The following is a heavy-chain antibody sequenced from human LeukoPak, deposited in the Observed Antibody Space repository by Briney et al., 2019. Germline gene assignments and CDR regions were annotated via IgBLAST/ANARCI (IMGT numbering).Heavy chain of an antibody. CDR1: GFTFSSYS. D-gene: IGHD3-3*02. CDR2: ISSSSSYI. J-gene: IGHJ4*02. Sequence: GGSLRLSCPASGFTFSSYSMNWVRQAPGKGLEWVSSISSSSSYIYYADSVKGRFTISRDNAKNSLYLQMNSLRAEDTAVYYCARDGHFETGFDYWGQGTLVTVSS. CDR3: ARDGHFETGFDY. V-gene: IGHV3-21*01.